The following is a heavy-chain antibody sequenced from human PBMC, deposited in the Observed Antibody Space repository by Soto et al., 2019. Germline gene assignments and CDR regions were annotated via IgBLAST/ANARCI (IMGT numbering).Heavy chain of an antibody. J-gene: IGHJ5*02. CDR1: VGSFSGYY. CDR3: ARARIDP. CDR2: INHSGST. V-gene: IGHV4-34*01. Sequence: PLETLSLTCAVYVGSFSGYYWSWIRQPPGKGLEWIGEINHSGSTNYNPSLKSRVTISVDTSKNQFSLKLSSVTAADTAVYYCARARIDPWGQGTLVTVSS.